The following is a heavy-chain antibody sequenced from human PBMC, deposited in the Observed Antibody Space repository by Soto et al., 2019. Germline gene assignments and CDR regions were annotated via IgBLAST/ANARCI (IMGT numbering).Heavy chain of an antibody. Sequence: GGSLRLSCAASGFTFSSYAMSWVRQAPGKGLEWVSAISGSGGSTYYADSVKGRFTISRDNSKNTLYLQMNSLRAEDTAVYYCAKDGRMPDYDILTGYYNRIPYYYMDVWGKGTTVTVSS. CDR1: GFTFSSYA. CDR2: ISGSGGST. D-gene: IGHD3-9*01. CDR3: AKDGRMPDYDILTGYYNRIPYYYMDV. V-gene: IGHV3-23*01. J-gene: IGHJ6*03.